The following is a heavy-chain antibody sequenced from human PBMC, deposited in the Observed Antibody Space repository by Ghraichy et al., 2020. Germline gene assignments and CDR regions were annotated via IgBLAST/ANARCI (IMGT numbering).Heavy chain of an antibody. V-gene: IGHV3-7*03. CDR3: ARDARAYDFWSGYLLSSRIDI. J-gene: IGHJ3*02. CDR2: IKQDGSEK. D-gene: IGHD3-3*01. Sequence: GGSLRLSCAASGFTFSSYWMSWVRQAPGKGLEWVANIKQDGSEKYYVDSVKGRFTISRDNAKNSLYLQMNSLRAEDTAVYYCARDARAYDFWSGYLLSSRIDIWGQGTMVTVSS. CDR1: GFTFSSYW.